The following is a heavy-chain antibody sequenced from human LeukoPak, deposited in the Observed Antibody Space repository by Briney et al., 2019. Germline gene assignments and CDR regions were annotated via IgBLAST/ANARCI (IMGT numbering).Heavy chain of an antibody. V-gene: IGHV3-23*01. J-gene: IGHJ4*02. CDR3: AKAATIVVVPAAISY. Sequence: GGSLRLSCAASGFTFSSSAMSWVRQAPGKGLEWVSSISGSGGSPYYADSVKGRFTISRDNSKNTLYLQMNSLRAEDTAVYYCAKAATIVVVPAAISYWGQGTLVTVSS. D-gene: IGHD2-2*01. CDR1: GFTFSSSA. CDR2: ISGSGGSP.